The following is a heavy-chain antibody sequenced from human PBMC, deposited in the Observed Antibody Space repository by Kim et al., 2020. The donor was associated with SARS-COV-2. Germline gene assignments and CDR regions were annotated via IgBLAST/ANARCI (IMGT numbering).Heavy chain of an antibody. Sequence: SETLSLTCTVSGGSISSYYWSWIRQPPGKGLEWIGYIYYSGSTNYNPSLKSRVTISVDTSKNQFSLKLSSVTAADTAVYYCARGGGGPVVDYWGQGTLVTVSS. CDR3: ARGGGGPVVDY. D-gene: IGHD2-15*01. CDR1: GGSISSYY. CDR2: IYYSGST. V-gene: IGHV4-59*01. J-gene: IGHJ4*02.